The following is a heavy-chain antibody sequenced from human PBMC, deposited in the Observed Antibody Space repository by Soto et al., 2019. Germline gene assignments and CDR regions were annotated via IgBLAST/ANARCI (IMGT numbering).Heavy chain of an antibody. D-gene: IGHD6-19*01. J-gene: IGHJ4*02. V-gene: IGHV3-64*01. Sequence: EVQLVESRGGLVQPGGSLRLSCAATGFTFSGYSMFWVRQAPGKGLEYVSAINTNGDNTFYAKSVKGRFTISRDNSKNTMYLQMGSLRAEDMAVYYCARGREVDSRGWATYFDYWGQGTLVTVSS. CDR3: ARGREVDSRGWATYFDY. CDR2: INTNGDNT. CDR1: GFTFSGYS.